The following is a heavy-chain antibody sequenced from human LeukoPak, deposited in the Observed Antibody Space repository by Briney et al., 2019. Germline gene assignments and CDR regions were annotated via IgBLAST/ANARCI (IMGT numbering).Heavy chain of an antibody. J-gene: IGHJ4*02. V-gene: IGHV4-34*01. D-gene: IGHD6-13*01. CDR3: ARSANPKHKYVIAAAGIMNYFDY. Sequence: PSETLSLTCAVYGGSFSGYYWSWIRQPPGKGLEWIGEINHSGSTNYNPSLKSRVTISVDTSKNQFSLKLSSVTAADTAVYYCARSANPKHKYVIAAAGIMNYFDYWGQGTLVTVSS. CDR2: INHSGST. CDR1: GGSFSGYY.